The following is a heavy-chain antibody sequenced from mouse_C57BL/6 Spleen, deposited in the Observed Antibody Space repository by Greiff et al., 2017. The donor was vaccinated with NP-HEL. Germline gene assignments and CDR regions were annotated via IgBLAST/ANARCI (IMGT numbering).Heavy chain of an antibody. CDR3: ARGKAQAPYAMDY. V-gene: IGHV1-52*01. CDR2: IDPSDSET. D-gene: IGHD3-2*02. J-gene: IGHJ4*01. Sequence: QVQLQQPGAELVRPGSSVKLSCKASGYTFTSYWMHWVKQRPIQGLEWIGNIDPSDSETHYNQKFKDKATLTVDKSSSTAYMQLSSLTSEDSAVYYCARGKAQAPYAMDYWGQGTSVTVSS. CDR1: GYTFTSYW.